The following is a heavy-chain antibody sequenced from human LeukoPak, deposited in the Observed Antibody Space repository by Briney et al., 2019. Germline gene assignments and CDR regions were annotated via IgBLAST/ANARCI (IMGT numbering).Heavy chain of an antibody. V-gene: IGHV4-39*01. CDR3: ASHTSGSYQYYFDY. CDR2: VSYSGST. Sequence: SETLSLTCTVSGGSISSSSHYWGWIRQPPGKGLEWIGSVSYSGSTYHNPSLKSRVTISVDTSKNQVSLKLSSVTAADTAVYYCASHTSGSYQYYFDYWGQGTLVTVSS. CDR1: GGSISSSSHY. J-gene: IGHJ4*02. D-gene: IGHD1-26*01.